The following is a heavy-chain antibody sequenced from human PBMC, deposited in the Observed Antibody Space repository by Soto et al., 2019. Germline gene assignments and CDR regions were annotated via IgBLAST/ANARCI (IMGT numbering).Heavy chain of an antibody. CDR3: AKDRSHYSSGWHNWFDT. V-gene: IGHV3-23*01. Sequence: GGSLSLSCAASGFTFSIYAMSWVRQTPGKGLEWVSTISGSGGDTYYADSAQGRFTVSRDNSKNTLFLQMSSLRAEDTGVYYCAKDRSHYSSGWHNWFDTWGQGTLVTVSS. D-gene: IGHD6-19*01. J-gene: IGHJ5*02. CDR2: ISGSGGDT. CDR1: GFTFSIYA.